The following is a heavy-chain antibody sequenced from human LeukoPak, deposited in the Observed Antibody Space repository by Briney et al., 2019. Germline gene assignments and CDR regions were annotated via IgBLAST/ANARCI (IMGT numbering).Heavy chain of an antibody. CDR3: ARDDVEMNRADYGGFDI. Sequence: GGSLRLSCAASGFTFSSYSMNWVRQAPGKGLEWVSSISSSSSYIYYADSVRDRFTISRDNAKNSLYLQMNSLRAEDTAVYYCARDDVEMNRADYGGFDIWGQGTMVTVSS. V-gene: IGHV3-21*01. CDR2: ISSSSSYI. J-gene: IGHJ3*02. CDR1: GFTFSSYS. D-gene: IGHD4-23*01.